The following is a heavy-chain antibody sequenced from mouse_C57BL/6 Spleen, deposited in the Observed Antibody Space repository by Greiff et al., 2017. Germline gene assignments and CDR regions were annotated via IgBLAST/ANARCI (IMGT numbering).Heavy chain of an antibody. Sequence: VQLQQSGGDLVKPGGSLKLSCAASGFTFSSYGMSWVRQTPDKRLEWVATISSGGSYTYYPDSVKGRFTISRDNAKNTLYLQMSSLKSEDTAMYYCASLITTVVATSPYYAMDYWGQGTSVTVSS. D-gene: IGHD1-1*01. J-gene: IGHJ4*01. CDR2: ISSGGSYT. CDR3: ASLITTVVATSPYYAMDY. CDR1: GFTFSSYG. V-gene: IGHV5-6*01.